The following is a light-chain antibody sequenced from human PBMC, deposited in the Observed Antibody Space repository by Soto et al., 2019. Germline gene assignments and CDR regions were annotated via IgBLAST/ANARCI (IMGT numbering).Light chain of an antibody. J-gene: IGLJ2*01. CDR3: QVWDSGSDHVV. V-gene: IGLV3-21*04. CDR2: YDI. CDR1: NIGTKS. Sequence: SYELTQPPSVSVAPGKTARITCGGDNIGTKSVHWYHQKPGQAPVLVISYDIDRPSGIPERYSGSNSGNTATLTISGVEAGDASDYDCQVWDSGSDHVVFGGGTKLTVL.